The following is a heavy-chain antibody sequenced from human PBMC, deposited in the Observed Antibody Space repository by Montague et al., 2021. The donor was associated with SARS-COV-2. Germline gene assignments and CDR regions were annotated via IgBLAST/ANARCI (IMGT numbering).Heavy chain of an antibody. CDR3: AKVSGNVVVVAATWFGFDY. D-gene: IGHD2-15*01. Sequence: SMRLSCTASGFTFSSYAMSWVRQAPGKGLEWVSAISGSGVRTYYXDSVQGRFTISRDNSKNTPYLQMNSLRAEDTAVYYCAKVSGNVVVVAATWFGFDYWGQGTLVTVSS. V-gene: IGHV3-23*01. CDR1: GFTFSSYA. CDR2: ISGSGVRT. J-gene: IGHJ4*02.